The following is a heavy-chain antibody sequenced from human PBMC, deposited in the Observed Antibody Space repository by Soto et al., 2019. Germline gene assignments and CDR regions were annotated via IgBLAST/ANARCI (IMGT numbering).Heavy chain of an antibody. Sequence: SETLSLTCAVYGGSFSGYYWSWIRQPPGKGLEWIGEINHSGSTNYNPSLKSRVTISVDTSKNQFSLKLSSVTAADTAVYYCARKGPHGGNYASEYWGQGTLVTVS. D-gene: IGHD4-4*01. CDR1: GGSFSGYY. J-gene: IGHJ4*02. CDR2: INHSGST. V-gene: IGHV4-34*01. CDR3: ARKGPHGGNYASEY.